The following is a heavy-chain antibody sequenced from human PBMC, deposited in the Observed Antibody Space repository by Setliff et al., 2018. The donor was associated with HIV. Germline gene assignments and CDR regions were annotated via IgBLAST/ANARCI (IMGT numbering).Heavy chain of an antibody. J-gene: IGHJ5*02. CDR1: GGTFSSYR. CDR3: AKEGQQLAWDDARGNNWFDP. V-gene: IGHV1-69*10. CDR2: VIPGLGIA. D-gene: IGHD6-13*01. Sequence: SVKVSCKASGGTFSSYRISWVRQAPGQGLEYMGGVIPGLGIAYYAQRFQGRVTITADESTSTAYMELSSLRSEDTAVYYCAKEGQQLAWDDARGNNWFDPWGQGTLVTSPQ.